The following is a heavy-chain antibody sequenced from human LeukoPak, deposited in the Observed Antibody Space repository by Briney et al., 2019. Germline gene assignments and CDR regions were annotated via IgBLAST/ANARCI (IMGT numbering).Heavy chain of an antibody. D-gene: IGHD5-24*01. CDR1: DASVTTYS. Sequence: PSETLSLTCTVSDASVTTYSWSWLRQPAGKGLEWIGRIHTSGTTNHNPSLKSRVTISVDTSKNQFSLNLNSVTAADTAVYYCAREQRWLQSLDYWGQGNLVTVSS. V-gene: IGHV4-4*07. CDR3: AREQRWLQSLDY. J-gene: IGHJ4*02. CDR2: IHTSGTT.